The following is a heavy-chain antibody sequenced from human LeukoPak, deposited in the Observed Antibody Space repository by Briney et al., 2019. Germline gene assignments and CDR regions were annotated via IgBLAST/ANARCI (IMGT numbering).Heavy chain of an antibody. V-gene: IGHV1-2*02. CDR1: GYTFTGYY. CDR2: INPNSGGT. D-gene: IGHD2-15*01. J-gene: IGHJ4*02. CDR3: ARAITKRGRGGSCPAAY. Sequence: ASVKVSCKASGYTFTGYYMHWVRQAPGQGLEWMGWINPNSGGTNYAQKFQGRVTMTRDTSISTAYMELSRLRSDDTAVYYCARAITKRGRGGSCPAAYWGQGTLVTVSS.